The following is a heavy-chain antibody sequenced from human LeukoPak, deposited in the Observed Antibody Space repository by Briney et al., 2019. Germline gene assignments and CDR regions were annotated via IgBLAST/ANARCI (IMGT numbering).Heavy chain of an antibody. J-gene: IGHJ5*02. V-gene: IGHV1-2*02. CDR2: INPNSGGT. Sequence: ASVKVSCTASGYTFTGYYMHWVRQAPGQGLEWMGWINPNSGGTNYAQKFQGRVTMTRDTSISTAYMELSRLRSDDTAVYYCARDGITGTPEEYNWFDPWGQGTLVTVSS. CDR1: GYTFTGYY. D-gene: IGHD1-7*01. CDR3: ARDGITGTPEEYNWFDP.